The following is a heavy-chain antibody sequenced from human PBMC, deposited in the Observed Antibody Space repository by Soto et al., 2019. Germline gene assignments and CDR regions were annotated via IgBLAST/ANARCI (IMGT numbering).Heavy chain of an antibody. CDR3: ARDGVAIGILPPNGMDV. J-gene: IGHJ6*02. CDR2: INPNSGAT. V-gene: IGHV1-2*02. D-gene: IGHD2-21*01. CDR1: GYTFTDYY. Sequence: ASVKVSCKASGYTFTDYYLHWVRQAPGQGLEWMGWINPNSGATNYAQKFQGRVTMTRDTSLSTAYMALSSLRSDDTAVYYCARDGVAIGILPPNGMDVWGQGTTVTVSS.